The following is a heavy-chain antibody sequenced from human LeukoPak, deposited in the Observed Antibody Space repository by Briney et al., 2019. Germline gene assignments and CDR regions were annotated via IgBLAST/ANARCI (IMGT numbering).Heavy chain of an antibody. D-gene: IGHD5-12*01. V-gene: IGHV4-39*01. CDR3: ARHPRGYSGPTWLDP. CDR2: LFFNGGT. Sequence: PSETLSLTCLVSGDSIRSSNYYWDWIRQPPGKGLEWLGSLFFNGGTYYNPSFEPRVTMSVDTSKNQFSLRLRSATAADTAMYYCARHPRGYSGPTWLDPWGQGILVTVSS. J-gene: IGHJ5*02. CDR1: GDSIRSSNYY.